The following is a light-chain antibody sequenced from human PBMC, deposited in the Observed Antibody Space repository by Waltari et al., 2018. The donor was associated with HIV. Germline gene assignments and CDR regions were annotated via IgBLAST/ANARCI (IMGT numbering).Light chain of an antibody. CDR1: RSILYNSNNKNY. J-gene: IGKJ4*01. V-gene: IGKV4-1*01. CDR3: QQYFNAPIT. Sequence: DIVMTQSPDSLALSLGERATIHCNSSRSILYNSNNKNYLAWYQQKPGQPPQLLIYWASTREFGVPDRFSGSGSGTNFTLTISSLQTEDVAVYYCQQYFNAPITFGGGTRVEI. CDR2: WAS.